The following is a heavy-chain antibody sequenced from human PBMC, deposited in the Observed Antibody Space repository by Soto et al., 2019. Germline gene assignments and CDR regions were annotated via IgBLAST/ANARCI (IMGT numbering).Heavy chain of an antibody. V-gene: IGHV1-69*13. CDR1: GGTFSSYA. Sequence: GAAVKVSCKASGGTFSSYAISWVRQAPGQGLEWMGGIIPIFGTANYAQKFQGRVTITADESTSTAYMELSSLRSEDTAVYYCARGDRGWFDPWGQGTLVTVSS. CDR2: IIPIFGTA. CDR3: ARGDRGWFDP. J-gene: IGHJ5*02.